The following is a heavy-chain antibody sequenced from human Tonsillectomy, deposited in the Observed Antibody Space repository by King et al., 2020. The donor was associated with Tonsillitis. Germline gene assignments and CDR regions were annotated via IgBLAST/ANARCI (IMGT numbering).Heavy chain of an antibody. D-gene: IGHD4-23*01. CDR1: GRSSSSGGYY. CDR3: SRLGIRLYASVAFDI. CDR2: IFYTGST. Sequence: EKRKETGQGLVKHSQTLALTCTVSGRSSSSGGYYYSWIRQHPGKGLEWSGYIFYTGSTYYNPSLRSRVTISVDTSKNQFSLKLNSVTAADTAVYYCSRLGIRLYASVAFDIWGQGPMVTVSS. V-gene: IGHV4-31*03. J-gene: IGHJ3*02.